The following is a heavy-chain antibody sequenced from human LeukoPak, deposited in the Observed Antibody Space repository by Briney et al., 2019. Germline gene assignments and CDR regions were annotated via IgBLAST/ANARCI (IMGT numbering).Heavy chain of an antibody. J-gene: IGHJ4*02. V-gene: IGHV3-23*01. CDR1: AFTVSSYA. D-gene: IGHD3-10*01. Sequence: HSGGSLRLSCAASAFTVSSYAMSWVRQAPGKGLEGASAISGSGGSTYYADSVKGRFTISRDNSKNTLYLQMNSLRAEDTAVYYCAAYYGSGRGSYYFDYWGQGTLVTVSS. CDR2: ISGSGGST. CDR3: AAYYGSGRGSYYFDY.